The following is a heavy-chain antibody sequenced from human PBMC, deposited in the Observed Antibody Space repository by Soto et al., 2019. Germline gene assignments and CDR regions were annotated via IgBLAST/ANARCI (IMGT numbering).Heavy chain of an antibody. Sequence: GGSLRLSCAASGFTFSSYAMSWVRQAPGKGLEVVSAISGSGGSTYYADSVKGRFTISRDNSKNTLYLQMNSLRAEDSAVYYCANSLFRSYMDVWVKGTAVTVSS. CDR1: GFTFSSYA. CDR2: ISGSGGST. V-gene: IGHV3-23*01. J-gene: IGHJ6*03. CDR3: ANSLFRSYMDV.